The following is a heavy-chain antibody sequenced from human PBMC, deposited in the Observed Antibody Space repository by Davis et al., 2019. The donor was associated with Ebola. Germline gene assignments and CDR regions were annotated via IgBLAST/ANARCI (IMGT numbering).Heavy chain of an antibody. Sequence: GESLKISCAASGFTFSSYGMHWVRQAPGKGLEWVGFIRRKAYGGTTEYAASVKGRFTISRDESKSIAYLQMNSLKTEDTAVYYCTRDRRGQLWLYSFDIWGQGTMVTVSS. CDR1: GFTFSSYG. D-gene: IGHD5-18*01. CDR3: TRDRRGQLWLYSFDI. V-gene: IGHV3-49*04. J-gene: IGHJ3*02. CDR2: IRRKAYGGTT.